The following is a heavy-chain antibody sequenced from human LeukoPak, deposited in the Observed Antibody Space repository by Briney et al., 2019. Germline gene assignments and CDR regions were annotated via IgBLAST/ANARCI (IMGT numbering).Heavy chain of an antibody. Sequence: GASVKVSCKASGYTFTGYYMHWVRQAPGQGLEWMGWISAYNGNTNYAQKLQGRVTMTTDTSTSTAYMELRSLRSDDTAVYYCARSYYDILTGLGDVDYWGQGTLVTVSS. CDR1: GYTFTGYY. V-gene: IGHV1-18*04. CDR3: ARSYYDILTGLGDVDY. J-gene: IGHJ4*02. D-gene: IGHD3-9*01. CDR2: ISAYNGNT.